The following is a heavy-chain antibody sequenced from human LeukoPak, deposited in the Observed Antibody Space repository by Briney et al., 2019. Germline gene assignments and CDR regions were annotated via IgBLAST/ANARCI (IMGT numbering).Heavy chain of an antibody. CDR3: ARGTGSYYSLGY. V-gene: IGHV3-74*01. CDR1: GFTFSSYW. Sequence: GGSLRHSCAASGFTFSSYWMHWVRQAPGKGLVWVSRINTDGSITTYADSVKGRFTISRDNAKNTLYLQMDSLRAEDTSMYYCARGTGSYYSLGYWGQGTLVTVSS. CDR2: INTDGSIT. J-gene: IGHJ4*02. D-gene: IGHD1-26*01.